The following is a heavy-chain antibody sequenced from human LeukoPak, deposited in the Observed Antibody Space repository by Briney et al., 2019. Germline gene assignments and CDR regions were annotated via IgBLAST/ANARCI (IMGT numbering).Heavy chain of an antibody. CDR3: ARNNADGEGRFGD. Sequence: GVSVNVSCKASGYTFTAYYLHWVRQAPGQGLEWMGWINTNTGNPTYAQGFTGRFVFSLDTSVSTAYLQINSLKAEDTAVYYCARNNADGEGRFGDWGQGTLVTVSS. V-gene: IGHV7-4-1*02. J-gene: IGHJ4*02. CDR2: INTNTGNP. D-gene: IGHD3-10*01. CDR1: GYTFTAYY.